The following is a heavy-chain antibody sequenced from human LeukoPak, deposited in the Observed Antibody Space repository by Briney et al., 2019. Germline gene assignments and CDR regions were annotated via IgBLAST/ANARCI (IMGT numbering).Heavy chain of an antibody. CDR1: GYTFTGYY. D-gene: IGHD6-13*01. Sequence: ASVKVSCKASGYTFTGYYMRWVRQAPGQGLEWMGWINPNSGGTNYAQKFQGRVTMTRDTSISTGYMELSRLRSDDTAVYYCANTIAAREIDYWGQGTLVTVSS. J-gene: IGHJ4*02. CDR2: INPNSGGT. CDR3: ANTIAAREIDY. V-gene: IGHV1-2*02.